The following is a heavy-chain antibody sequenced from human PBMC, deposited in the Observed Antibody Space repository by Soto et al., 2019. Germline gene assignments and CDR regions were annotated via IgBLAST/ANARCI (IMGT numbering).Heavy chain of an antibody. CDR1: GFIFSTYG. V-gene: IGHV3-30*18. CDR3: AKDLLLTTITTVGD. D-gene: IGHD4-17*01. Sequence: QVQLVESGGGVVQPGRSLRLSCAASGFIFSTYGMHWVRQAPGKGLALLSVISYYGNNKYYADPVNGRFTISSENSKNTLWLQMDSLRTEDTAVYYCAKDLLLTTITTVGDWGQGTLVTVSS. J-gene: IGHJ4*02. CDR2: ISYYGNNK.